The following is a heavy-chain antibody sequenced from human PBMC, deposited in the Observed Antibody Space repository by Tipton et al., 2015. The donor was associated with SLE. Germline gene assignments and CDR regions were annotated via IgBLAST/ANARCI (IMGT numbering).Heavy chain of an antibody. J-gene: IGHJ4*02. D-gene: IGHD1-7*01. CDR1: GGSISSNYW. CDR2: IKEDGSAK. V-gene: IGHV3-7*01. CDR3: ARERELQYYFDY. Sequence: LSLTCTVSGGSISSNYWMSWVRQAPGKGLEWVANIKEDGSAKYYVDSVKGRFTISRDNAKNSLHLQMNRLRVEDTAVYYCARERELQYYFDYWGQGTLVTVSS.